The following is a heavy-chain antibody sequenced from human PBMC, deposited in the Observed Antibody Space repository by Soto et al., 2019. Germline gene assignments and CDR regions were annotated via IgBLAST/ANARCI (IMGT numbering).Heavy chain of an antibody. CDR3: AGNRVTIFGVVIIPDWFDP. CDR2: IYYSGST. V-gene: IGHV4-59*01. CDR1: GGSISSYY. D-gene: IGHD3-3*01. Sequence: LTCTVSGGSISSYYWSWIRQPPGKGLEWIGYIYYSGSTNYNPSLKSRVTISVDTSKNQFSLKLSSVTAADTAVYYCAGNRVTIFGVVIIPDWFDPWGQGTLVTVSS. J-gene: IGHJ5*02.